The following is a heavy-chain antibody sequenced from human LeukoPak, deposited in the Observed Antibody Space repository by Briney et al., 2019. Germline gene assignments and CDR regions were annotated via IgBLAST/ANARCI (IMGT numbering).Heavy chain of an antibody. CDR3: ARQGARYCSGGSCYSGYYYMDV. CDR1: GGSISSSNW. Sequence: SETLSLTCAVSGGSISSSNWWSWVRQPPGKGLEWIGEIYHSGSINYNPSLKSRVTISVDKSKNQFSLKLSSVTAADTAVYYCARQGARYCSGGSCYSGYYYMDVWGKGTTVTISS. D-gene: IGHD2-15*01. J-gene: IGHJ6*03. CDR2: IYHSGSI. V-gene: IGHV4-4*02.